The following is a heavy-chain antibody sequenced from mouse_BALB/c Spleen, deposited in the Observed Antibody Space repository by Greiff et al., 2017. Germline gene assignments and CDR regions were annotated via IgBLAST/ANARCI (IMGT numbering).Heavy chain of an antibody. V-gene: IGHV1-69*02. J-gene: IGHJ3*01. CDR2: IDPSDSYT. CDR3: ARKGAY. CDR1: GYTFTSYW. Sequence: QVQLQQPGAELVKPGASVKLSCKASGYTFTSYWMHWVKQRPGQGLEWIGEIDPSDSYTNYNQKFKGKATLTVDKSSSTAYMQLSSLTSEDSAVCYCARKGAYWGQGALVTVSA.